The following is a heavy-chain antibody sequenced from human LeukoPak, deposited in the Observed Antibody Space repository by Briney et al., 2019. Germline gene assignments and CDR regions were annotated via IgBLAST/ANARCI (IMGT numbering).Heavy chain of an antibody. D-gene: IGHD2-2*01. CDR2: INPSGGST. J-gene: IGHJ6*02. V-gene: IGHV1-46*01. Sequence: ASVKVSCKASGYTFPGHHIHWVRQAPGQGLEWMGIINPSGGSTSYAQKFQGRVTMTRDTSTSTVYMELSSLRSEDTAVYYCARAGCSSTSCYSVYYYYGMDVWGQGTTVTVS. CDR3: ARAGCSSTSCYSVYYYYGMDV. CDR1: GYTFPGHH.